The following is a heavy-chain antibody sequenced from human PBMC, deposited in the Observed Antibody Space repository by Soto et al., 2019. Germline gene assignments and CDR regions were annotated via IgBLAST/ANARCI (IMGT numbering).Heavy chain of an antibody. J-gene: IGHJ4*02. CDR3: ARLAYTSGFTFDY. Sequence: WTWIRQPPGERLEWIGYIYYNGNTNYNSSLKSRVTISIDTSKNQFSLKLNSVTAADTAVYFCARLAYTSGFTFDYWGRGTLVTVSS. D-gene: IGHD5-18*01. V-gene: IGHV4-61*07. CDR2: IYYNGNT.